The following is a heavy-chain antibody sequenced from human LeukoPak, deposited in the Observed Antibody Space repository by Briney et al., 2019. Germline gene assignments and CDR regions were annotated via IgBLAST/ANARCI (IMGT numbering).Heavy chain of an antibody. CDR2: ISTTGSTV. V-gene: IGHV3-48*03. CDR1: GFSFGGYE. J-gene: IGHJ6*02. D-gene: IGHD3-22*01. CDR3: AKDFPHYYESSRGMDA. Sequence: PGGSLRLSCAASGFSFGGYEMNWVRQAPGKGLEWVSYISTTGSTVYYADSVEGRFTISRDNAKNLLYLQMNSLRAEDAAVYYCAKDFPHYYESSRGMDAWGQGTTVTVSS.